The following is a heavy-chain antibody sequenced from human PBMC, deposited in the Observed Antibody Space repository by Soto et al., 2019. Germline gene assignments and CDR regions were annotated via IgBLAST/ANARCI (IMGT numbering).Heavy chain of an antibody. J-gene: IGHJ6*02. CDR2: IITVLGTT. Sequence: QVQLVQSGAELKKTGSSVKVSCRASGDTFSSYAVNWVRQAPGRGLAWMGRIITVLGTTDYAQNFKGRLTVTAEKSTKTVYMELSSLRSEDTAVYYCARRRYCGYDCYHKHYYGMDVWGQGTTVTVAS. CDR3: ARRRYCGYDCYHKHYYGMDV. CDR1: GDTFSSYA. D-gene: IGHD2-21*01. V-gene: IGHV1-69*08.